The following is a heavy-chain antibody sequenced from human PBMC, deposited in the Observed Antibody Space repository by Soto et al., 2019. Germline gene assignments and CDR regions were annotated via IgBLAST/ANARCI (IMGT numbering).Heavy chain of an antibody. CDR3: ASKRVGSSWYVDS. V-gene: IGHV4-30-2*01. CDR2: IYHSGST. Sequence: QLQLQESGSCLVKPSQPLSLTCAVSGDSLNSGGYAWSWIRQPPRNGLEWIGYIYHSGSTHYNPSLKSRVTMSLDRSKNQFSLRLNAVTAADTAVYYCASKRVGSSWYVDSWGQGIQVTVSS. J-gene: IGHJ5*01. CDR1: GDSLNSGGYA. D-gene: IGHD6-13*01.